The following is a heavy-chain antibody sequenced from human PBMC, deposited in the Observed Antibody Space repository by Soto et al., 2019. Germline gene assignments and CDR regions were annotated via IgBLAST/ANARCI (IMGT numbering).Heavy chain of an antibody. CDR2: ISYDGSNK. CDR3: AKENGDCFDY. D-gene: IGHD4-17*01. V-gene: IGHV3-30*18. J-gene: IGHJ4*02. Sequence: QVQLVESGGGVVQPGRSLRLSCAASGFTFSSYGMHWVRQAPGKGLEWVAVISYDGSNKYYADSVKGRFTISRDNSKNTLYLQMNSLRAEDTAVYYCAKENGDCFDYWGQGTLVTDSS. CDR1: GFTFSSYG.